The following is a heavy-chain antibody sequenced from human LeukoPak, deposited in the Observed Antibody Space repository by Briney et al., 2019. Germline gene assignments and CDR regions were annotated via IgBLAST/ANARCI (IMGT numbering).Heavy chain of an antibody. J-gene: IGHJ4*02. CDR3: ARGRTFGGVIVD. V-gene: IGHV3-64*01. CDR2: ISSNGGST. D-gene: IGHD3-16*02. CDR1: GFTFSSYA. Sequence: GGSLILSCAASGFTFSSYAMHWVRQAPGKGLEYVSGISSNGGSTYYANSVKGRFTISRDNSKNTLYLQMGSLRAEDMAVYYCARGRTFGGVIVDWGQGTLVTVSS.